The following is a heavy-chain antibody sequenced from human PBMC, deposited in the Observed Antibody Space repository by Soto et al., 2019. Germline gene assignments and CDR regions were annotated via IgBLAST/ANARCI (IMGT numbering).Heavy chain of an antibody. CDR2: IYYSGST. Sequence: SETLSLTCTVSGASISSYYWSWIRQTPGKGLEWIGYIYYSGSTNYNPSLKSRVTISVDTSKNQFSLKLSSVTAADTAVYYCAGTSIAARLDYWGQGTLVTAPQ. CDR3: AGTSIAARLDY. D-gene: IGHD6-6*01. V-gene: IGHV4-59*08. CDR1: GASISSYY. J-gene: IGHJ4*02.